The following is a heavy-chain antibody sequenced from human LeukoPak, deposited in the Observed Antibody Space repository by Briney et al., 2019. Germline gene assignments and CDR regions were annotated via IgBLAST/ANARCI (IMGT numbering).Heavy chain of an antibody. CDR3: ARGPVYYYGSGSYTPLDY. CDR2: ISYDGSNK. J-gene: IGHJ4*02. CDR1: GFTFSSYA. D-gene: IGHD3-10*01. V-gene: IGHV3-30*01. Sequence: GGFLRLSCAASGFTFSSYAMHWVRQAPGKGLEWVAVISYDGSNKYYADSVKGRFTISRDNSKNTLYLQMNSLRAEDTAVYYCARGPVYYYGSGSYTPLDYWGQGTLVTVSS.